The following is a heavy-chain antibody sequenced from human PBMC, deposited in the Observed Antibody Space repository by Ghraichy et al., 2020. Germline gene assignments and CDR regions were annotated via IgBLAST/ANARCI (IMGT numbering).Heavy chain of an antibody. D-gene: IGHD2-21*02. CDR3: ASLNSYCGGDCYPPFDY. J-gene: IGHJ4*01. V-gene: IGHV3-48*02. CDR1: GFTFSSYS. Sequence: GSLRLSCAASGFTFSSYSMNWVRQAPGKGLEWVSYISNSGSTIYYADSVKGRFTISRDSAKNSLYLQMNSLRDEDTAVYYCASLNSYCGGDCYPPFDYWGQEPWSPSPQ. CDR2: ISNSGSTI.